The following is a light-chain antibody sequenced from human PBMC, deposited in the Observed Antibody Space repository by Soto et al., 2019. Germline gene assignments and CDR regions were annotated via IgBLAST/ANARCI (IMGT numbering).Light chain of an antibody. CDR3: CSYAGTYTLV. CDR1: SSDVGGHNY. V-gene: IGLV2-11*01. J-gene: IGLJ2*01. CDR2: DVD. Sequence: QSALTQPRSVSGSPGQSVTISCTGTSSDVGGHNYVTWYQHYPGKAPKLMIYDVDQRPSGIPDRFSGSKSGNTASPTISVHHAEEGADYYCCSYAGTYTLVFGGGTKLTVL.